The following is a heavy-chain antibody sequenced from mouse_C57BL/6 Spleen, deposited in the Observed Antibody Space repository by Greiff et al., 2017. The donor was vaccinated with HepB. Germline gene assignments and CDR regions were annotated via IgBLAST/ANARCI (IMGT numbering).Heavy chain of an antibody. J-gene: IGHJ4*01. CDR1: GFTFSSYA. Sequence: EVHLVESGGGLVKPGGSLKLSCAASGFTFSSYAMSWVRQTPEKRLEWVATISDGGSYTYYPDNVKGRFTISRDNAKNNLYLQMSHLKSEDTAMYYCARGGLRVFYYAMDYWGQGTSVTVSS. CDR3: ARGGLRVFYYAMDY. CDR2: ISDGGSYT. V-gene: IGHV5-4*01. D-gene: IGHD1-1*01.